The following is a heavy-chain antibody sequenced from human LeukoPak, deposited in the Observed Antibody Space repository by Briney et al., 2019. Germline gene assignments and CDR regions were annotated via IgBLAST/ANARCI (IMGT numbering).Heavy chain of an antibody. CDR2: INWNGGST. D-gene: IGHD3-22*01. J-gene: IGHJ3*02. CDR3: ARDHRAPYYESSGYYGDAFDI. CDR1: GFTFDDYG. V-gene: IGHV3-20*04. Sequence: GGSLRLSCAASGFTFDDYGMSWVRQAPGKGLEWVSGINWNGGSTGYADSVKGRFTISRDNAKNSLYLQMNSLRAEDTALYYCARDHRAPYYESSGYYGDAFDIWGQGTMVTVSS.